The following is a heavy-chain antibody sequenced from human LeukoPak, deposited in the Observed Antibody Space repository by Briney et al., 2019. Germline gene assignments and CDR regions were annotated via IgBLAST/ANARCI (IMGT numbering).Heavy chain of an antibody. Sequence: GGSLRLSCAASGFTVSSNYMSWVRQAPGKGLEWVSVIYSGGSTYYADSVKGRFTISRDNSKNTLYLQMNSLRAEDTAVYYCARGILRRSYFDYWGQGTLVTVSS. J-gene: IGHJ4*02. D-gene: IGHD3-9*01. CDR2: IYSGGST. CDR1: GFTVSSNY. V-gene: IGHV3-53*05. CDR3: ARGILRRSYFDY.